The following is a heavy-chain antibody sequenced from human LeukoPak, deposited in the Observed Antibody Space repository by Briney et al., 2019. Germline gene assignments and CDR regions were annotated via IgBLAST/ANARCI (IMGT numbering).Heavy chain of an antibody. CDR3: AKAVVGANYYYYYMDV. V-gene: IGHV3-30*02. CDR1: GFTFSSYG. D-gene: IGHD1-26*01. CDR2: IRYDGSNK. J-gene: IGHJ6*03. Sequence: PGGSLRLSCAASGFTFSSYGMHWVRQAPGKGLEWVAFIRYDGSNKYYADSVKGRFTISRDNSKNTLYLQMNSLRAEDTAVYYCAKAVVGANYYYYYMDVWGKGTTVTVSS.